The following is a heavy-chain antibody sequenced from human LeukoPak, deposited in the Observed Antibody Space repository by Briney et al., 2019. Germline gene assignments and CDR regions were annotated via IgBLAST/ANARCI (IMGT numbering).Heavy chain of an antibody. CDR3: ARYSVALDY. V-gene: IGHV3-33*05. CDR1: GFTFSSYD. Sequence: GGPLRLSCAASGFTFSSYDMHWVRQAPGKGLEWVAVISHDGTNKDYTDSVKGRFTISRDNSKNTLYLQMNSLRAGDTAVYYCARYSVALDYWGQGTLVTVSS. J-gene: IGHJ4*02. D-gene: IGHD6-19*01. CDR2: ISHDGTNK.